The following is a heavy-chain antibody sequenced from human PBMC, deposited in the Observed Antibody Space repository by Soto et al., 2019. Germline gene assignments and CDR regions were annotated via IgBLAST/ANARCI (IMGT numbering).Heavy chain of an antibody. Sequence: GVLRLSCAASGFTVSSNYMSWVRQAPGKGLEWVSVIYSGGSTYYADSVKGRFTISRHNSKNTLYLQMNSLRAEDTAVYYCARVSDILTGYYTDWGQGTLVTVLL. J-gene: IGHJ4*02. V-gene: IGHV3-53*04. CDR2: IYSGGST. CDR3: ARVSDILTGYYTD. D-gene: IGHD3-9*01. CDR1: GFTVSSNY.